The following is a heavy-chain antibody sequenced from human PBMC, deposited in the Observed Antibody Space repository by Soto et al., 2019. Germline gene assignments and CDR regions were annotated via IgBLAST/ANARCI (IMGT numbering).Heavy chain of an antibody. D-gene: IGHD6-6*01. CDR3: ARTSIAARRTSNYYYYYYMDV. J-gene: IGHJ6*03. CDR1: GYTFTSYY. CDR2: INPSGGST. Sequence: ASVKVSCKASGYTFTSYYMHWVRQAPGQGLEWMGIINPSGGSTSYAQKFQGRVTMTRDTSTSTVYMELSSLRSEDTAVYYCARTSIAARRTSNYYYYYYMDVWGKGTTVTVSS. V-gene: IGHV1-46*03.